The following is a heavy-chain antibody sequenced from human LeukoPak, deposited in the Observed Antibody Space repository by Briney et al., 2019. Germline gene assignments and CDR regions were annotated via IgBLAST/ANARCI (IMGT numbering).Heavy chain of an antibody. Sequence: GGSVRLSCAASGFSFGSYNRKWERQAPGKGLESASSITTSSTSIYYAHSVKRRFTISSDNAKSSLNVQMTGLRAEDTAVYKCARDLPQPTSGRFENPGAAFDIWGQGTMVTVSS. CDR1: GFSFGSYN. CDR2: ITTSSTSI. CDR3: ARDLPQPTSGRFENPGAAFDI. V-gene: IGHV3-21*01. J-gene: IGHJ3*02. D-gene: IGHD6-19*01.